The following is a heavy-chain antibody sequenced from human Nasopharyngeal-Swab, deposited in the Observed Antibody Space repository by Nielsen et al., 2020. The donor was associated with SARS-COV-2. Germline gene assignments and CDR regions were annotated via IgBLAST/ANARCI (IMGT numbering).Heavy chain of an antibody. CDR3: AREADFTGYYDF. V-gene: IGHV1-2*06. CDR1: GYTFRDHY. J-gene: IGHJ4*02. Sequence: ASVKVSCKASGYTFRDHYIHWVRQAPGQGLEWVGRINPDSGGRNYALRFQGRVTMTRDTSINTAYMEMSGLASDDTAIYYCAREADFTGYYDFWGQGAQVIVSS. D-gene: IGHD2-8*02. CDR2: INPDSGGR.